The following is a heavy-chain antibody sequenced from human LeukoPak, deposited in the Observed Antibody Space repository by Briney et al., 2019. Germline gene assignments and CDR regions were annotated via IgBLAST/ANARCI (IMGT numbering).Heavy chain of an antibody. CDR2: IYYSGST. J-gene: IGHJ5*02. CDR1: GGSLSSYY. V-gene: IGHV4-39*01. D-gene: IGHD6-13*01. Sequence: PSETLSLTCAVYGGSLSSYYWGWIRQPPGRGLEWIGSIYYSGSTYYNPSLKSRVTISVDTSKNQFSLKLSSVTAADTAVYYCARRKIAAAAGVWFDPWGQGTLVTVSS. CDR3: ARRKIAAAAGVWFDP.